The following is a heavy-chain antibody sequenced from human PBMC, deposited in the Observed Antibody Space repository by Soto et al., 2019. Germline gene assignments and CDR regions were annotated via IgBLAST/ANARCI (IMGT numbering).Heavy chain of an antibody. V-gene: IGHV1-2*02. CDR1: GYTFTGYY. J-gene: IGHJ5*02. CDR3: ARVPTMVRGVPNWFDP. CDR2: INPNSGGT. Sequence: ASVKVSCKASGYTFTGYYMHWVRQASGQGLEWMGWINPNSGGTNYAQKFQGRVTMTRDTSISTAYMELSRLRSDDTAVYYCARVPTMVRGVPNWFDPWGQGTLVTVSS. D-gene: IGHD3-10*01.